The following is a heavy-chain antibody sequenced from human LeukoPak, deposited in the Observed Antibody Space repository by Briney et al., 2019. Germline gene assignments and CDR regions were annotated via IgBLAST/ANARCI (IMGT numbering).Heavy chain of an antibody. CDR2: IGWSSNI. CDR1: GFTFSSYS. V-gene: IGHV3-48*02. Sequence: PGGSLRLSCAASGFTFSSYSMNWVRQAPGKGLEWVSYIGWSSNIYYADSVKGRFTISRDNAKTSLYLQMNSPRDEHTALYYCARDSAYAFDIWGQGTKVTVSS. D-gene: IGHD1-26*01. CDR3: ARDSAYAFDI. J-gene: IGHJ3*02.